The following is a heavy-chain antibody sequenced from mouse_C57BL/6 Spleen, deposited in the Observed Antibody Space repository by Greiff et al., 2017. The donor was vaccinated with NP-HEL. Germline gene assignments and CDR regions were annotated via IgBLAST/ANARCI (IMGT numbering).Heavy chain of an antibody. V-gene: IGHV1-64*01. J-gene: IGHJ4*01. Sequence: QVQLQQPGAELVKPGASVKLSCKASGYTFTSYWMHWVKQRPGQGLEWIGMIHPNSGSTNYNEKFKSKATLTVDKSSSTAYMQLSSLTSEDSAVYYCARSGGTDYDNAMDYWGQGTSVTVSS. D-gene: IGHD2-4*01. CDR2: IHPNSGST. CDR1: GYTFTSYW. CDR3: ARSGGTDYDNAMDY.